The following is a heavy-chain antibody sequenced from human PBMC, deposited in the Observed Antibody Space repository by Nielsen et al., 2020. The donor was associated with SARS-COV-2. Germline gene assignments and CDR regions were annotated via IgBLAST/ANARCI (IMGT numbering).Heavy chain of an antibody. CDR3: ARDRGHDYGDYGPYYYGMDV. CDR1: GFTFSSYG. CDR2: IWYDGSNK. V-gene: IGHV3-33*01. Sequence: GGSLRLSCAASGFTFSSYGMHWVRQAPGKGLEWVAVIWYDGSNKYYADSVKGRFTISRDNAKNSLYLQMNSLRDEDTAVYYCARDRGHDYGDYGPYYYGMDVWGQGTTVTVSS. J-gene: IGHJ6*02. D-gene: IGHD4-17*01.